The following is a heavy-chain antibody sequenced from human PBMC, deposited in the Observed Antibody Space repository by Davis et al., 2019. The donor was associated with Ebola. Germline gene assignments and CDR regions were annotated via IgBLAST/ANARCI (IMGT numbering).Heavy chain of an antibody. V-gene: IGHV4-39*07. J-gene: IGHJ6*03. Sequence: PSETLSLTCTVSGGSVSSSSYYWGWVRQPPGKGLEWIGSMVFNGNTYYSPSLKSRVSMSADTSKNQLSLRVNSVTAADTAVYYCARDRGAISGPPGYMDVWGKGTTVTVSS. CDR3: ARDRGAISGPPGYMDV. D-gene: IGHD2-15*01. CDR2: MVFNGNT. CDR1: GGSVSSSSYY.